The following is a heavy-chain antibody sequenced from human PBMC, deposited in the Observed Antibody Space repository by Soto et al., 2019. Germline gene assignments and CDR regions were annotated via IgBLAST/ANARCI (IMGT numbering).Heavy chain of an antibody. Sequence: QVQLVESGGGVVQPGRSLRLSCAASGFTFSSYGMHWVRQAPGKGLEWVAVIWYDGSNKYYADSVKGRFTISRDNSKNTRYLQMNSLRAEDTAVYYCASDPSLLGLEFDYWGQGTLVTVSS. D-gene: IGHD3-16*01. V-gene: IGHV3-33*01. CDR2: IWYDGSNK. CDR1: GFTFSSYG. CDR3: ASDPSLLGLEFDY. J-gene: IGHJ4*02.